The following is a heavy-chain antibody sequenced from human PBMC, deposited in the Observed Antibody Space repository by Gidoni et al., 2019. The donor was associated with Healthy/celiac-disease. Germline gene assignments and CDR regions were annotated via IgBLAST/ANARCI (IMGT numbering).Heavy chain of an antibody. Sequence: QVQLQATGPGLVKLSETLSLICTDSGGSHSSYYWSWIRQPPGKGLEWIGYIYYSGSTNYNPSLKSRVTISVDTSKNQFSLKLSSVTAADTAVYYCARSPFVVVTATYFDYWGQGTLVTVSS. J-gene: IGHJ4*02. CDR1: GGSHSSYY. V-gene: IGHV4-59*01. D-gene: IGHD2-21*02. CDR3: ARSPFVVVTATYFDY. CDR2: IYYSGST.